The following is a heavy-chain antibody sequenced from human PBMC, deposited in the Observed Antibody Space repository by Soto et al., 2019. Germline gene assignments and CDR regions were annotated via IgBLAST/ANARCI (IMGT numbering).Heavy chain of an antibody. Sequence: GGSLRLSCAASGFTFSSYSMNWVRQAPGKGLEWVSSISSSSSYIYYADSVKGRFTISRDNAKNSLYLQMNSLRAEDTAVYYCARIPIYETSYYYYYGMDVWGQGTTVTVSS. CDR1: GFTFSSYS. V-gene: IGHV3-21*01. CDR2: ISSSSSYI. J-gene: IGHJ6*02. D-gene: IGHD5-12*01. CDR3: ARIPIYETSYYYYYGMDV.